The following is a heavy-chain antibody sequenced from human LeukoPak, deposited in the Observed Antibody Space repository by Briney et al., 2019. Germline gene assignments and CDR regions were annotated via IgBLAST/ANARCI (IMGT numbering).Heavy chain of an antibody. V-gene: IGHV3-7*01. Sequence: SGGSLRLSCAASGFTFSSYWMSWVRQAPGKGLEWVANIKQDGSEKYYVDSVKGRFTISRDNAKNSLYLQMNSLRAEDTAVHYCARDHALGYCSSTSCYTRHDAFDIWGQGTMVTVSS. CDR3: ARDHALGYCSSTSCYTRHDAFDI. J-gene: IGHJ3*02. CDR1: GFTFSSYW. D-gene: IGHD2-2*02. CDR2: IKQDGSEK.